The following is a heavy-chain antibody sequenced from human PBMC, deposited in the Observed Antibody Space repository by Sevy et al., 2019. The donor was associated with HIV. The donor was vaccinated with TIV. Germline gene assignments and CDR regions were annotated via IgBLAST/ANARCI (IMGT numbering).Heavy chain of an antibody. CDR2: INHSGST. V-gene: IGHV4-34*01. CDR3: ARGQKNYYDSSGYYYYYGMDV. D-gene: IGHD3-22*01. J-gene: IGHJ6*02. Sequence: WETLSLTCAVYGGSFSGYYWSWIRQPPGKELEWIGEINHSGSTNYNPSLKSRVTISVDTSKNQFSLKLSSVTAADTALYYCARGQKNYYDSSGYYYYYGMDVWGQGTTVTVSS. CDR1: GGSFSGYY.